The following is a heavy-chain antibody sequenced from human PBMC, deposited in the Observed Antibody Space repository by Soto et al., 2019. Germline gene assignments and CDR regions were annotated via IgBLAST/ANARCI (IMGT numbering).Heavy chain of an antibody. V-gene: IGHV4-4*02. J-gene: IGHJ5*02. Sequence: QVQLQESGPGLVKPSGTLSLTCAVSGGSISSSNWWSWLRQPPGKGLEWIGEIYHSGSTNYNPSLKSRVTISVDKSKNQFSLKLSSVTAADTAVYYCARLQQQLVHGDWFDPWGQGTLVTVSS. D-gene: IGHD6-13*01. CDR2: IYHSGST. CDR1: GGSISSSNW. CDR3: ARLQQQLVHGDWFDP.